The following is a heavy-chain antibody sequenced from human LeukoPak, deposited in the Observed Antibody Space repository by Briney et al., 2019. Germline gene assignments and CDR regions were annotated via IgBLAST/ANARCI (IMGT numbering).Heavy chain of an antibody. Sequence: SQTLSLTCTASGGSIGSGDYYWNWIRQPPGKGLEWIGYIYYSGDTYYNASLKSRVTISVDTSKNQFSLKLSSVTAADTAVYYCAREVIGSGWFDPWGQGTLVTVSS. D-gene: IGHD3-22*01. V-gene: IGHV4-30-4*01. CDR3: AREVIGSGWFDP. CDR2: IYYSGDT. J-gene: IGHJ5*02. CDR1: GGSIGSGDYY.